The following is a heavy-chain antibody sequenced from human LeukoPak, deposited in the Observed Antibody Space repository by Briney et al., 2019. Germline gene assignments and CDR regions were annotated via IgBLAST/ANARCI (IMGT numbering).Heavy chain of an antibody. J-gene: IGHJ6*04. CDR2: INNDGSST. Sequence: GGSLRLSCAPSGFTFSSYWMHWVRHAPGKGLVWVSRINNDGSSTSYADSVKGRFTISRDNAKNTLYLQMNSLRAEDTAVYYCAELGITMIGGVWGKGTTVTISS. CDR3: AELGITMIGGV. V-gene: IGHV3-74*01. CDR1: GFTFSSYW. D-gene: IGHD3-10*02.